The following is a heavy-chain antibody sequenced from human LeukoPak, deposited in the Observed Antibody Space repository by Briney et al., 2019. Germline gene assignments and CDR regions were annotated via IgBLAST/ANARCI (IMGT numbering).Heavy chain of an antibody. Sequence: GGSLRLSCAASGFTFSSYSMNWVRQAPGKGLEWVSCISSSGTTIYYADSVKGRFTISRDNAKNSLYLQINSLRVEDTAVYYCARGDDQDYWGQGTLVTVSS. J-gene: IGHJ4*02. CDR2: ISSSGTTI. CDR3: ARGDDQDY. CDR1: GFTFSSYS. D-gene: IGHD5-24*01. V-gene: IGHV3-48*04.